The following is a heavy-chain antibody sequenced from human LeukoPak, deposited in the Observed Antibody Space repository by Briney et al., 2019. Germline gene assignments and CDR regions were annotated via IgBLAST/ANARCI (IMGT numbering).Heavy chain of an antibody. CDR1: GGSISSGSYY. CDR2: IYTRGST. D-gene: IGHD2-2*01. CDR3: AREYCSSTSCYPNDWYFDL. V-gene: IGHV4-61*02. J-gene: IGHJ2*01. Sequence: SPTLSLTCTVSGGSISSGSYYWSWIRQPAGKGLEWIGRIYTRGSTNYNPSLKSRVTISVDTSKNQFSLKLSSVTAADTAVYYCAREYCSSTSCYPNDWYFDLWGRGTLVTVSS.